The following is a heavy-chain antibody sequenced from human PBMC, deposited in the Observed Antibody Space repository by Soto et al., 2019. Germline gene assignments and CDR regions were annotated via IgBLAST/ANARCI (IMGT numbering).Heavy chain of an antibody. J-gene: IGHJ6*02. CDR2: ISYDGSNK. V-gene: IGHV3-30*18. Sequence: PGGSLRLSCAASGFTFSSYGMHWVRQAPGKGLEWVAVISYDGSNKYYADSVKGRFTISRDNSKNTLYLQMNSLRAEDTAVYYCAKEEVDQLLSRGTYYYYYGMDVWGQGTTVTVSS. D-gene: IGHD2-2*01. CDR3: AKEEVDQLLSRGTYYYYYGMDV. CDR1: GFTFSSYG.